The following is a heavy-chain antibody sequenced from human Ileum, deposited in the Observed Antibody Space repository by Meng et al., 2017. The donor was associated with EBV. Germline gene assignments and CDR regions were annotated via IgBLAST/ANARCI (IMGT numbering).Heavy chain of an antibody. Sequence: QLLELGPCLVEASETLSLANTFSEDPSDTYYWSGIPQAPERPLEWLEFIYQIGYSSDNPSFRSPLSRSVDTSKNQFSLKLTSMTAADTAVYYCARASLTTIAAPNWFDSWGRGALVTVSS. CDR1: EDPSDTYY. CDR2: IYQIGYS. J-gene: IGHJ5*01. D-gene: IGHD6-25*01. V-gene: IGHV4-59*01. CDR3: ARASLTTIAAPNWFDS.